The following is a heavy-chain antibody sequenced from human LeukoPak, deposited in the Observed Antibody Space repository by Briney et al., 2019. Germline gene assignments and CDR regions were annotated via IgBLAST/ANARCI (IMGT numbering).Heavy chain of an antibody. CDR1: GYTFTGFY. J-gene: IGHJ4*02. D-gene: IGHD3-9*01. V-gene: IGHV1-2*02. CDR2: IYPNSGGT. Sequence: ASVKVSCKASGYTFTGFYIHWVRQAPGQGLESMGWIYPNSGGTNYAQKFQGRVTMTRDTSITTAYMELSRLRSDDTAVYYCARAGDDILSPTLDYWGQGTLVTVSS. CDR3: ARAGDDILSPTLDY.